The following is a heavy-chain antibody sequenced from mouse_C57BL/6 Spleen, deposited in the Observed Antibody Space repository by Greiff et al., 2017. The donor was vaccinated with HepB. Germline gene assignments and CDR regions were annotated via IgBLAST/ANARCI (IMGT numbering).Heavy chain of an antibody. CDR2: IYPGDGDT. D-gene: IGHD3-2*01. CDR3: ARKGDTFAY. Sequence: QVQLQQSGPELVKPGASVKISCKASGYAFSSSWMNWVKQRPGKGLEWIGRIYPGDGDTNYNGKFKGKATLTADKSSSTAYMQLSSLTSEDSAVYFCARKGDTFAYWGQGTLVTVSA. CDR1: GYAFSSSW. V-gene: IGHV1-82*01. J-gene: IGHJ3*01.